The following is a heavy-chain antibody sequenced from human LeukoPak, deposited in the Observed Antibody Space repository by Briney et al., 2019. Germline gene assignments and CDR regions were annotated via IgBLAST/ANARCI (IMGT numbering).Heavy chain of an antibody. CDR1: GYTFTSYG. CDR2: ISAYNGNT. Sequence: ASVKVSCKASGYTFTSYGISWVRPAPGQGLEWMGWISAYNGNTNYAQKLQGRVTMTTDTSTSTAYMELRSLRSDDTAVYYCARRYSSGWADAFDIWGQGTMVTVSS. V-gene: IGHV1-18*01. J-gene: IGHJ3*02. CDR3: ARRYSSGWADAFDI. D-gene: IGHD6-19*01.